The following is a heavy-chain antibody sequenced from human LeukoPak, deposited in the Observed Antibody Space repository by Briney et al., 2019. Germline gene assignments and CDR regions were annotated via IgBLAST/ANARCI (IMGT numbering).Heavy chain of an antibody. D-gene: IGHD5-18*01. CDR2: INSDGSST. V-gene: IGHV3-74*01. Sequence: GGSLRLSCAASRFTFSTYWMHWVRQAPGKGLVWVSRINSDGSSTGYADSVKGRFTISRDNAKNTLYLQMNSLRAEDTAVYYCARGGGYSYGSFDYWGQGTLVTVSS. J-gene: IGHJ4*02. CDR3: ARGGGYSYGSFDY. CDR1: RFTFSTYW.